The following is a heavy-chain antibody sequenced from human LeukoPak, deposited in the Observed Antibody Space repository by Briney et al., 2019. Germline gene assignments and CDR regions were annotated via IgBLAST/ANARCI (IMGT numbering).Heavy chain of an antibody. V-gene: IGHV3-43D*03. Sequence: GGSLRLSCAGSGFTFADYAMHWVRQTPGKGLEWVPLITWDGGTTYYADSVKGRFTISRDNSKNSLYLQMSSLRAEDTALYYCAKADCSRTSCQRPFDYWGQGTLVTVSS. J-gene: IGHJ4*02. CDR2: ITWDGGTT. CDR1: GFTFADYA. D-gene: IGHD2-2*01. CDR3: AKADCSRTSCQRPFDY.